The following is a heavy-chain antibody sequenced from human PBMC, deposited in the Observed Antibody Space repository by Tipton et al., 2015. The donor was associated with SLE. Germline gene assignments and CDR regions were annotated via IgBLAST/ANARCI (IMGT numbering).Heavy chain of an antibody. Sequence: TLSLTCTVSGGSITNDNHYWSWIRQPAGKGLEWIGRIYASGSTNYNPSLKSRLTISVDTSKNQFSLNLSSVTAADTAVYYCAREAVGSGFGAFDIWGQGTMVTVSS. CDR3: AREAVGSGFGAFDI. V-gene: IGHV4-61*02. D-gene: IGHD3-3*01. CDR2: IYASGST. CDR1: GGSITNDNHY. J-gene: IGHJ3*02.